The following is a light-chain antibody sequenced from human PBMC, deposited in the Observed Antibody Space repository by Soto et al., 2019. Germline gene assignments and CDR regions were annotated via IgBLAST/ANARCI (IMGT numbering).Light chain of an antibody. Sequence: VLTQPAPVSGSPGQSITISCTGTSSDVGGYNYVSWYQQHPGKAPKLMIYDVSNRPSGVSNRFSGSKSGNTASLTISGLQAEDEADYYCTSYTTSSALNCVFGTGTKVTVL. J-gene: IGLJ1*01. V-gene: IGLV2-14*03. CDR2: DVS. CDR3: TSYTTSSALNCV. CDR1: SSDVGGYNY.